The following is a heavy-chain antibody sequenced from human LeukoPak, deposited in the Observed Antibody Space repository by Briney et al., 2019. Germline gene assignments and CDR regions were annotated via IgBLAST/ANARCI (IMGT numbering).Heavy chain of an antibody. CDR1: GYTSISYG. Sequence: ASVKVSCKSSGYTSISYGISWMRQAPGQGLVWMGWISSYNGNTNYAQKFQGRASMTTDTSTSIAYMELRSLRSDDTAVYYCARDVPGSIGTTARFDPWGQGTLVTVSS. D-gene: IGHD1-1*01. V-gene: IGHV1-18*01. CDR3: ARDVPGSIGTTARFDP. CDR2: ISSYNGNT. J-gene: IGHJ5*02.